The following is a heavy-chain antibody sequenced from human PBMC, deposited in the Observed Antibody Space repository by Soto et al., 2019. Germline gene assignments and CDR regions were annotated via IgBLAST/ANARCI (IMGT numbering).Heavy chain of an antibody. Sequence: QVQLQESGPGLVKASETLSLTCSVTGYSIISGSYFWSWIRQPPGKGLEWIGYVYYTGATSYNPSLGGRVTISLDAAKTQFSLRLTSVTAADAAVYFCARDNPSPFQYSPAGWFAPWGQGTTVTVSS. V-gene: IGHV4-61*01. D-gene: IGHD2-15*01. CDR2: VYYTGAT. J-gene: IGHJ5*02. CDR3: ARDNPSPFQYSPAGWFAP. CDR1: GYSIISGSYF.